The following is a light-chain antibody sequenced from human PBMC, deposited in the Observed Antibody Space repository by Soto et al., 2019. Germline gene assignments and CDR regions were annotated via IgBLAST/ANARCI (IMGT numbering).Light chain of an antibody. CDR3: QQRDNWPPTWT. V-gene: IGKV3-11*01. Sequence: EIVLTQSPAPLSLSPGERATLSCRASQSISSYLAWYQQKPGQAPRLLIYDASNRATGIPARFSGSGSGTDFTLTISSLEPEDFAVYYCQQRDNWPPTWTLGQGTKVDIK. J-gene: IGKJ1*01. CDR1: QSISSY. CDR2: DAS.